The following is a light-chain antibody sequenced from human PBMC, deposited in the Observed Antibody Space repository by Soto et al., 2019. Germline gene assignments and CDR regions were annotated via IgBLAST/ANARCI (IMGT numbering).Light chain of an antibody. Sequence: DIQMTQSPSSLSASVGVRVTITCRASQSISSYLNWFQQKPGKAPKLLIYGASSLQSGVPSRFSGSGSGTDFTLSISSLQPEDFATYYCQQSYNTPPITFGQGTRLEI. CDR1: QSISSY. V-gene: IGKV1-39*01. J-gene: IGKJ5*01. CDR2: GAS. CDR3: QQSYNTPPIT.